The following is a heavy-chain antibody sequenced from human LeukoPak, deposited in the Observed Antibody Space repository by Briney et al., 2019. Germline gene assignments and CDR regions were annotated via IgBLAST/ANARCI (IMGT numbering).Heavy chain of an antibody. CDR3: ALKRGRWGSGSRIGVYYFDY. D-gene: IGHD3-10*01. Sequence: HPGGSLRLSCAASGFTFSSYWMHWVRQAPGKGLVWVSRINSDGSSTSYADSVKGRFTISRDNSKNTLYLQMNSLRAEDTAVYYCALKRGRWGSGSRIGVYYFDYWGQGTLVTVSS. V-gene: IGHV3-74*01. CDR1: GFTFSSYW. J-gene: IGHJ4*02. CDR2: INSDGSST.